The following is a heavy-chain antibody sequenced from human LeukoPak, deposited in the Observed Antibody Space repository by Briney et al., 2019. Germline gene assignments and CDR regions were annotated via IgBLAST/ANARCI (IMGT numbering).Heavy chain of an antibody. J-gene: IGHJ4*02. V-gene: IGHV2-5*02. CDR3: AHTLGYYDSSGYYYFEDY. CDR1: GFSLSTSGVG. Sequence: SGPTLVKPTQTLTLTCTFSGFSLSTSGVGVGWIRQPPGKALGWLALIFWDDDKRYSPSLKSRLTITKDTSKNQVVLTMTNMDPVDTATYYCAHTLGYYDSSGYYYFEDYWGQGTLVTVSS. CDR2: IFWDDDK. D-gene: IGHD3-22*01.